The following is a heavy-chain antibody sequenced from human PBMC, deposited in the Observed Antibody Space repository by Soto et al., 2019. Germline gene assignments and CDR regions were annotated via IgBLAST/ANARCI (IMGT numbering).Heavy chain of an antibody. D-gene: IGHD2-2*01. J-gene: IGHJ4*02. CDR2: IYHSGST. CDR3: ARVPER. Sequence: SETLSLTCAVSGGSISSGGYSWSWIRQPPGKGLEWIGYIYHSGSTYYNPSLKSRVTISVDRSKNQFSLKLSSVTAADTAAYYCARVPERWGQGTLVTVSS. V-gene: IGHV4-30-2*01. CDR1: GGSISSGGYS.